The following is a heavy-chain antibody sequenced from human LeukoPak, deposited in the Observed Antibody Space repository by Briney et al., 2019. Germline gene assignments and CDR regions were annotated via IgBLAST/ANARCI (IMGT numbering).Heavy chain of an antibody. CDR1: GFTFSSYA. J-gene: IGHJ4*02. V-gene: IGHV3-30-3*01. Sequence: PGGSLRLSCAASGFTFSSYAMHWVRQAPGKGLEWVAVISYDGSNKYYADSVKGRFTISRDNSKNTLYLQMNSLRAEDTAVYYCARVLIGDRAYITTWGYFDYWGQGTLVTVSS. CDR3: ARVLIGDRAYITTWGYFDY. CDR2: ISYDGSNK. D-gene: IGHD3-22*01.